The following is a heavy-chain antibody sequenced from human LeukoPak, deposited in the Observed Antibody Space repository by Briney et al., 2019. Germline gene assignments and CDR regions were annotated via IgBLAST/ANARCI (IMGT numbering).Heavy chain of an antibody. V-gene: IGHV4-59*01. Sequence: SETLSLTCTVSGGSISSYYWSRIRQPPGKGLEWIGYIYYSGSTNYNPSLKSRVTISVDTSKNQFSLKLSSVTAADTAVYYCAGSGYCSSTSCYAVYYYGMDVWGKGTTVTVSS. CDR1: GGSISSYY. CDR2: IYYSGST. J-gene: IGHJ6*04. D-gene: IGHD2-2*01. CDR3: AGSGYCSSTSCYAVYYYGMDV.